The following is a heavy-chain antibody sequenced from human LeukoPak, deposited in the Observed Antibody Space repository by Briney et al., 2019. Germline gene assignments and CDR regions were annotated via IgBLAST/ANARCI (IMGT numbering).Heavy chain of an antibody. V-gene: IGHV5-51*01. CDR1: GYSFTSYW. CDR2: IYPGDSDT. Sequence: GESPKISRKGSGYSFTSYWIGWVRQMPGKGLEWMGIIYPGDSDTRYSPSFQGQVTISADKSISTAYLQWSSLKASDTAMYYCARSDYSNYWYFDLWGRGTLVTVSS. J-gene: IGHJ2*01. CDR3: ARSDYSNYWYFDL. D-gene: IGHD4-11*01.